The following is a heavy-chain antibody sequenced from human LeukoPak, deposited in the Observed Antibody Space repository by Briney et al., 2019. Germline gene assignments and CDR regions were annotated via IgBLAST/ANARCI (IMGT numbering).Heavy chain of an antibody. CDR2: INQDGSQK. CDR1: GFTFSSHW. V-gene: IGHV3-7*01. J-gene: IGHJ4*02. Sequence: GGSLRLSCAGSGFTFSSHWIGWVRQAPGKGLEWVAHINQDGSQKYYVDSVEGRFAISRDNAKNSLYLQMNSLRAEDTAIYYCARAHYGDYDFDYWGQGTLVTVSS. D-gene: IGHD4-17*01. CDR3: ARAHYGDYDFDY.